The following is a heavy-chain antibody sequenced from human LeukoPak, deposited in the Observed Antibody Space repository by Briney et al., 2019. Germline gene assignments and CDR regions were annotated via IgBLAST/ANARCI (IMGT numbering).Heavy chain of an antibody. D-gene: IGHD3-9*01. J-gene: IGHJ6*03. CDR2: INPNSGGT. Sequence: GASVTVSCTASGYTFTGYYMHWVRQAPGQGLEWMGWINPNSGGTNYAQKFQGRVTMTRDTSISTAYMELSRLRSDDTAVYYCARAYDILTGYYCYMDVWGKGTTVTVSS. CDR3: ARAYDILTGYYCYMDV. V-gene: IGHV1-2*02. CDR1: GYTFTGYY.